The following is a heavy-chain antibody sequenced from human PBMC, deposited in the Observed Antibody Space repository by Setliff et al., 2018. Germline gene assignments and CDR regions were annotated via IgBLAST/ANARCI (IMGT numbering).Heavy chain of an antibody. CDR1: GYIFNSYG. Sequence: ASVKVSCKASGYIFNSYGIAWVRQAPGQGLEWMGWISPYNGKTNHAQNLQGRVALTTDTSTTTAYMELRSLRSDDTAVYYCARGRDPAYYYDSGGYYWDYWGQGTLVTVSS. J-gene: IGHJ4*02. V-gene: IGHV1-18*01. CDR3: ARGRDPAYYYDSGGYYWDY. CDR2: ISPYNGKT. D-gene: IGHD3-22*01.